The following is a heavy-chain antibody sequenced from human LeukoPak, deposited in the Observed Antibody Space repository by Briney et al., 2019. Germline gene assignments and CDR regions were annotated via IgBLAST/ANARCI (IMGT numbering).Heavy chain of an antibody. J-gene: IGHJ4*02. D-gene: IGHD3-22*01. V-gene: IGHV1-18*01. Sequence: ASVKVSCKASGYTFTSYGISWVRQAPGQGLEWMGWISAYNGNTDYAQKLQGRVTMTTDTSTSTAYMELRSLRSDDTAVYYCARDPHDSSGYYRAVYDYWGQGTLVTVSS. CDR2: ISAYNGNT. CDR3: ARDPHDSSGYYRAVYDY. CDR1: GYTFTSYG.